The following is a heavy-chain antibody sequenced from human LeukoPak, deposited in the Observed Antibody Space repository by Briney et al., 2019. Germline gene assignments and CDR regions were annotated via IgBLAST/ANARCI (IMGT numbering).Heavy chain of an antibody. CDR1: GYTFTSYY. D-gene: IGHD6-19*01. V-gene: IGHV1-2*04. CDR2: INPNSGGT. CDR3: ARDFPRESAVAGTGAFDI. Sequence: GASVKVSCKASGYTFTSYYMHWVRQAPGQGLEWMGWINPNSGGTNYAQKFQGWVTMTRDTSISTAYMELSRLRSDDTAVYYCARDFPRESAVAGTGAFDIWGQGTMVTVSS. J-gene: IGHJ3*02.